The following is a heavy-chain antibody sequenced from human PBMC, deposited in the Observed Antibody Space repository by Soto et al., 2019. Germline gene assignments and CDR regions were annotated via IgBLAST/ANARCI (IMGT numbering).Heavy chain of an antibody. CDR2: IIPIFGTA. CDR1: GGTFSSYA. D-gene: IGHD6-19*01. Sequence: QVQLVQSGAEVKKPGSSVKVSCKASGGTFSSYAISWVRQAPGQGLEWMGGIIPIFGTANYAQKFQGRVTXXAXEXXSTAYMELSSLRSEDTAVYYCARAIAVAGLYAFDIWGQGTMVTVSS. J-gene: IGHJ3*02. CDR3: ARAIAVAGLYAFDI. V-gene: IGHV1-69*12.